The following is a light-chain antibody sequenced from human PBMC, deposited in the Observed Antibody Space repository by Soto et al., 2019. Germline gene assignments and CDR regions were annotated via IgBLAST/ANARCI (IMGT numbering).Light chain of an antibody. CDR3: QQYYSTPYT. J-gene: IGKJ2*01. V-gene: IGKV4-1*01. CDR1: QSVLYSSNNTNY. CDR2: WAS. Sequence: DIVVTPSPDSLAVSLGERATINCKSSQSVLYSSNNTNYLAWYQQKPGQPPNLLIYWASTRESGVPDRFSGSGSGTDFTLTISSLQAEDVSVYYCQQYYSTPYTFGQGTKLEIK.